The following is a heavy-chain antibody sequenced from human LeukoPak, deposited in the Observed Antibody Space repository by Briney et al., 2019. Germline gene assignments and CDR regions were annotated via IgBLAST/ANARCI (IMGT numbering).Heavy chain of an antibody. D-gene: IGHD3-22*01. CDR3: ARRPHYYDSSGWDY. CDR2: INHSGST. Sequence: SETLSLTCAVYGGSFSGYYWSWIRQPPGKGLEWIGEINHSGSTNYNPSLKSRVTISVDTSKNQFSLKLSSVTAADTAVYYCARRPHYYDSSGWDYWGQGTLVTVTS. V-gene: IGHV4-34*01. CDR1: GGSFSGYY. J-gene: IGHJ4*02.